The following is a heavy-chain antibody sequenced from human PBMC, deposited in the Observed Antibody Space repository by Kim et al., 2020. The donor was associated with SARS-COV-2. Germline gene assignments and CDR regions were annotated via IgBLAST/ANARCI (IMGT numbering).Heavy chain of an antibody. CDR1: GFTFTSSA. V-gene: IGHV1-58*01. CDR3: AAWYCSSTSCYPPYFDY. J-gene: IGHJ4*02. CDR2: IVVGSGNT. D-gene: IGHD2-2*01. Sequence: SVKVSCKASGFTFTSSAVQWVRQARGQRLEWIGWIVVGSGNTNYAQKFQERVTITRDMSTSTAYMELSSLRSEDTAVYYCAAWYCSSTSCYPPYFDYWGQGTLVTVSS.